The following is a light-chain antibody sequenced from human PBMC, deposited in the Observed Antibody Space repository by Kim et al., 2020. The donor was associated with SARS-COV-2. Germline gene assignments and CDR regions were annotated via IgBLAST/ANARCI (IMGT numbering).Light chain of an antibody. J-gene: IGKJ2*01. V-gene: IGKV3-15*01. CDR2: GAS. CDR3: QQYNDWPPAYT. Sequence: EIVMTQSPATLSVSPGERATLSCRASQSVTNNLAWYQQKRGQAPRLLIYGASTRATGIPARFSGSGSGTEFTLTISSLQSEDFAVYYCQQYNDWPPAYTFGQGTKL. CDR1: QSVTNN.